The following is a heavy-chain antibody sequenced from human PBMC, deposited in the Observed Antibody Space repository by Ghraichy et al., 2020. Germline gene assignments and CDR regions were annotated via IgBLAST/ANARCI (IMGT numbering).Heavy chain of an antibody. D-gene: IGHD6-13*01. CDR1: GGSFSDYF. CDR2: INHSGST. CDR3: ARYSSNSYDDAFDS. V-gene: IGHV4-34*01. Sequence: LRLSCAVFGGSFSDYFWSWIRQPPGKGLEWIGEINHSGSTKYNPSLKSRVTISVDTSKNQFSLKLNSVIAADTAVYYCARYSSNSYDDAFDSWGRGTLVTVSS. J-gene: IGHJ3*01.